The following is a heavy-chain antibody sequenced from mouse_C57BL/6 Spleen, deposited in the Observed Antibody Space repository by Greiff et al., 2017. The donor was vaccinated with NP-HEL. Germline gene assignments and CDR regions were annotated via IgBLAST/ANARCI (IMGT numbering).Heavy chain of an antibody. D-gene: IGHD1-1*01. Sequence: VQLQQSGPELVKPGASVKISCKASGYTFTDYYMNWVKQSHGKSLEWIGDINPNNGGTSYNQKFKGKATLTVDKSSSTAYMELRSLTSEDSAVYYCARESRTNCDYWGQGTTLTVSS. V-gene: IGHV1-26*01. CDR1: GYTFTDYY. J-gene: IGHJ2*01. CDR3: ARESRTNCDY. CDR2: INPNNGGT.